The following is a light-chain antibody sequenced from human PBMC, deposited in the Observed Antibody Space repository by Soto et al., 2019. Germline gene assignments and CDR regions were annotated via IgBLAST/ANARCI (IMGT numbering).Light chain of an antibody. Sequence: QSVLTQPASVSGSPGQAITISCSGSSSDVGAHNFVSWYQHHPGKAPKLMIYEVSNRPSGVSNRFSGSKSGNTVSLTISGLQAEDEADYYCNSYTSSNTYVFGSGNKV. J-gene: IGLJ1*01. CDR1: SSDVGAHNF. CDR2: EVS. CDR3: NSYTSSNTYV. V-gene: IGLV2-14*01.